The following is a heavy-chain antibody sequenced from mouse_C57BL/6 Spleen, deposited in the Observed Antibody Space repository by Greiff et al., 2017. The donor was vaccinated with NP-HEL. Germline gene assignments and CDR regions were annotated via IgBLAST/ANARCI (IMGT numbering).Heavy chain of an antibody. Sequence: VHLVESGAELVKPGASVKISCKASGYTFTDYYINWVKQRPGQGLEWIGKIGPGSGSTYYNEKFKGKATLTADKSSSTAYMQLSSLTSEDSAVYFCARSGRIYYYGSSSWFAYWGQGTLVTVSA. J-gene: IGHJ3*01. CDR1: GYTFTDYY. D-gene: IGHD1-1*01. V-gene: IGHV1-77*01. CDR3: ARSGRIYYYGSSSWFAY. CDR2: IGPGSGST.